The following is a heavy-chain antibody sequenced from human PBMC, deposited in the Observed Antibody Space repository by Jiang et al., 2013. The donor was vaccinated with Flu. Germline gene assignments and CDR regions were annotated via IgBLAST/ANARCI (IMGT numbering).Heavy chain of an antibody. J-gene: IGHJ6*02. D-gene: IGHD2-2*01. Sequence: SQTLSLTCAISGDSVSSNSAAWNWIRQSPSRGLEWLGRTYYRSKWYNDYAVSVKSRITINPDTSKNQFSLQLNSVTPEDTAVYYCARDLAMTPLTKYYYYGMDVWGQGTTVTVSS. CDR2: TYYRSKWYN. CDR1: GDSVSSNSAA. CDR3: ARDLAMTPLTKYYYYGMDV. V-gene: IGHV6-1*01.